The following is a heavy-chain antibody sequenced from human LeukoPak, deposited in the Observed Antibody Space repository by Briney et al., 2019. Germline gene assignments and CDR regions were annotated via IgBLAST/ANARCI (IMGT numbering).Heavy chain of an antibody. CDR2: ISWNSGSI. CDR1: GFTFDDYA. Sequence: PGGSLRLSCAASGFTFDDYAMQWVRQAPGKGLEWVSGISWNSGSIGYADSVKGRFTISRDNAKNSLYLQMNSLRPEDTALYYCAKEGGAGLDYWGQGTLVTVSS. J-gene: IGHJ4*02. V-gene: IGHV3-9*01. D-gene: IGHD6-19*01. CDR3: AKEGGAGLDY.